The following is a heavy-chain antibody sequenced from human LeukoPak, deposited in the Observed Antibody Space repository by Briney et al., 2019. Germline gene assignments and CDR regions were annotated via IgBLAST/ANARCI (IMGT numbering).Heavy chain of an antibody. V-gene: IGHV4-39*07. CDR1: GGSISDSTYY. CDR2: IHSSGAT. J-gene: IGHJ4*02. D-gene: IGHD6-6*01. Sequence: SETLSLTCAVSGGSISDSTYYWVWIRLPPGKGLEWIATIHSSGATYYNPSLRSRVAISVDTSKDQFSLRLSSVTAADTAVYYCARGDEYSSSYFDYWGQGTLVTVSS. CDR3: ARGDEYSSSYFDY.